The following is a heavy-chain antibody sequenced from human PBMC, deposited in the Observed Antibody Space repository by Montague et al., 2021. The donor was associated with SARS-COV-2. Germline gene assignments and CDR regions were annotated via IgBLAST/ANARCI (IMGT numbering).Heavy chain of an antibody. J-gene: IGHJ3*02. CDR2: ISTSSLYM. D-gene: IGHD5/OR15-5a*01. CDR1: GFTFSKYS. CDR3: ARALSASYSVGGDSFDI. V-gene: IGHV3-21*01. Sequence: SLSLSCAASGFTFSKYSMNWVRQAPGKGLEWVSSISTSSLYMYYAASVXGLFTISRANAKNSLFLQMDSLRAEDTAVYYCARALSASYSVGGDSFDIWGQGTMVTVSS.